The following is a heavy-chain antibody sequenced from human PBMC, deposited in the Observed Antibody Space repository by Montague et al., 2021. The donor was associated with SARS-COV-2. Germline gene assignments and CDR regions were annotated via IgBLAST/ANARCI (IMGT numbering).Heavy chain of an antibody. V-gene: IGHV4-39*02. J-gene: IGHJ3*01. D-gene: IGHD3-22*01. CDR2: IYYTGNT. CDR1: GGSITNKIDY. Sequence: SETLSLTCTVSGGSITNKIDYWAWIRQTPGKGLEWIGSIYYTGNTYYNPSLKSRVTISVVTSKNHFTLKLSSVTAAETAVYYCARLKRYFDSSGSPSAFDFWAKGQRSPSLQ. CDR3: ARLKRYFDSSGSPSAFDF.